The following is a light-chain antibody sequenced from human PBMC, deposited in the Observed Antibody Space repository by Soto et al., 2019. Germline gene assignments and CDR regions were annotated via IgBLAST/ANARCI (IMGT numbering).Light chain of an antibody. Sequence: QSALTQPASVSGSPGQSVTISCTGTSSDVAYYNLVSWYQQHPGKAPKLIIYEVAKRPSGVSSRFAGSKSGNTASLTISGLQAEDEADYFCCSYAGSNTYVFGTGTKVTVL. J-gene: IGLJ1*01. V-gene: IGLV2-23*02. CDR1: SSDVAYYNL. CDR3: CSYAGSNTYV. CDR2: EVA.